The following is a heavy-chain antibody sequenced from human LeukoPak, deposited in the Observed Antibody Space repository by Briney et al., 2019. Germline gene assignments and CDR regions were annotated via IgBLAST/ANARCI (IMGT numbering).Heavy chain of an antibody. V-gene: IGHV1-18*01. CDR3: ASSGNYDSSGYYPY. J-gene: IGHJ4*02. CDR2: ISAYNGNT. Sequence: ASVKVSCKASGYTFTSYGISWVRQAPGQGLEWMGWISAYNGNTNYAQKLQGRVTMTTDTSTSTAYMELRSLRSGDTAVYYCASSGNYDSSGYYPYWGQGTLVTVSS. D-gene: IGHD3-22*01. CDR1: GYTFTSYG.